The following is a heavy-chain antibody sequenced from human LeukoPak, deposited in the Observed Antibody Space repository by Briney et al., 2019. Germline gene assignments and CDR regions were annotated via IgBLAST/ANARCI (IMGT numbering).Heavy chain of an antibody. Sequence: GGSLRLSCAASGFTFRSYWMHWVRQASGRGLVWVSRINREGSSTSCADAVKRRYPISRDNAKNTLYLQMHSLGAEDTAGYYCAREERPSGWSSKGLCSWGQGTLVTVSS. CDR1: GFTFRSYW. D-gene: IGHD6-19*01. CDR3: AREERPSGWSSKGLCS. J-gene: IGHJ5*02. V-gene: IGHV3-74*01. CDR2: INREGSST.